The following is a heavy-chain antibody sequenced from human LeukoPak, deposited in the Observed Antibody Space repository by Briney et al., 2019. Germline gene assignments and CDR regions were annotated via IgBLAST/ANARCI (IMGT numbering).Heavy chain of an antibody. CDR1: GGTFSSYA. CDR3: ASSGKATTPLDV. CDR2: IVPIFGTA. V-gene: IGHV1-69*13. D-gene: IGHD5-24*01. Sequence: SVKVSCKASGGTFSSYAISWVRQAPGQGLEWMGGIVPIFGTANYAQKFQGRVTITAGESTSTAYMELSSLRSEDTAVYYCASSGKATTPLDVWGKGNTVTVSS. J-gene: IGHJ6*04.